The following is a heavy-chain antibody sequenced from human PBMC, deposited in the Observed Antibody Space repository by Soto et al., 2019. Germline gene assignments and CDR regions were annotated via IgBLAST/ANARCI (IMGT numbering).Heavy chain of an antibody. J-gene: IGHJ4*02. CDR3: AKENGFQFINLGASGFDY. V-gene: IGHV3-23*01. CDR1: GFSFSSKA. CDR2: ISGSGSST. Sequence: EVQLLESGGGLVQPGGSLRLSCAASGFSFSSKAMSWVRQAPGKGLEWVSIISGSGSSTYYTDSLKGRFTISRDNSKNMVYLEMNNLRAEDTAVYDCAKENGFQFINLGASGFDYWGQGSLVSVSS. D-gene: IGHD2-21*01.